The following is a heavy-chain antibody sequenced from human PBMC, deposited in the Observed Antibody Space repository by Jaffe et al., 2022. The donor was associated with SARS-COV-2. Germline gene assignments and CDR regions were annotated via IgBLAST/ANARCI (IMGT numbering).Heavy chain of an antibody. CDR1: GGSISSGNYY. CDR3: ARRTYFSTSNWFDP. Sequence: QVQLQESGPGLVKPSQTLSLTCTVSGGSISSGNYYWSWIRQVAGEGLEWIGDIYTSGSTNFNPSLKSRVTISVDTSKNQFSLKLNSVTAADTAVYYCARRTYFSTSNWFDPWGHGTLVTVSS. J-gene: IGHJ5*02. V-gene: IGHV4-61*02. CDR2: IYTSGST. D-gene: IGHD6-6*01.